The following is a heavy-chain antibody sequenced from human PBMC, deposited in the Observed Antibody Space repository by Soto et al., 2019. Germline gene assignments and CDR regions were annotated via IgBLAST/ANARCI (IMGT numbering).Heavy chain of an antibody. CDR3: ANSYSEKYFDY. J-gene: IGHJ4*02. CDR1: GLTFSSYA. CDR2: ISGRAGST. V-gene: IGHV3-23*01. Sequence: GGSLRLSCAASGLTFSSYAMNWVRQAPGKGLEWVSGISGRAGSTKYADSVKGRFTISRDNSRNTLYLQMDSLRAEDTAVYYCANSYSEKYFDYWGQGTLVTVSS. D-gene: IGHD1-26*01.